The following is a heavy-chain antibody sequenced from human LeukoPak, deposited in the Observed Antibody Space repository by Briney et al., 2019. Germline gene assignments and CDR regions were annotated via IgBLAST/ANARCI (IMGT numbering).Heavy chain of an antibody. D-gene: IGHD5-18*01. CDR2: INAGNGNT. J-gene: IGHJ4*02. CDR1: GFTFTSYA. V-gene: IGHV1-3*01. CDR3: ARVDTATLDY. Sequence: GASVKVSCKASGFTFTSYAMHWVRQAPGQRLEWMGWINAGNGNTKYSQKFQGRVTITGDTSASIAYMELSSLRPDDTAVYYCARVDTATLDYWGQGTLVTVSS.